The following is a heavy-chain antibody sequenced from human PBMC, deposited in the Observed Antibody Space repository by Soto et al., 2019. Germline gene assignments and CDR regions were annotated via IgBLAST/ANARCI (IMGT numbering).Heavy chain of an antibody. CDR1: GGSISSYY. CDR3: ARVRYSSSWYVFDY. Sequence: SETLYLTCTVSGGSISSYYWSWIRQPPGKGLEWIGYIYYSGSTNYNPSLKSRVTISVDTSKNQFSLKLSSVTAADTAVYYCARVRYSSSWYVFDYWGQGTLVTVSS. CDR2: IYYSGST. J-gene: IGHJ4*02. D-gene: IGHD6-13*01. V-gene: IGHV4-59*01.